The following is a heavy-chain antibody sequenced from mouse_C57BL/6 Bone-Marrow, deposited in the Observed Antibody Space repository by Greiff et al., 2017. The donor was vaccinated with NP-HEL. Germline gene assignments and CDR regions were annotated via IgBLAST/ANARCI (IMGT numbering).Heavy chain of an antibody. CDR1: GFTFSSYT. Sequence: DVQLVESGGGLVKPGGSLKLSCAASGFTFSSYTMSWVRQTPEKRLEWVATISGGGGNTYYPDSVKGRFTISRDNATNTLYLQMSSLRSEDTALYYCARQDDYYRDDWGQGTSVTVSS. CDR2: ISGGGGNT. V-gene: IGHV5-9*01. D-gene: IGHD2-3*01. CDR3: ARQDDYYRDD. J-gene: IGHJ4*01.